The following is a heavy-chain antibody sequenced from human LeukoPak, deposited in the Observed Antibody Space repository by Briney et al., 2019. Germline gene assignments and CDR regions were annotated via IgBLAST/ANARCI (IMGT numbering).Heavy chain of an antibody. CDR1: GYTFTSYA. D-gene: IGHD2-15*01. CDR2: INAGYGNT. Sequence: ASVNVSCKASGYTFTSYAMHWVRQAPGQRREWMGWINAGYGNTKYSQKFQGRVTITRDTSASTAYMELSSLRSEDTAVYYCARVLGLILSVLGYWGQGTLVTVSS. J-gene: IGHJ4*02. V-gene: IGHV1-3*01. CDR3: ARVLGLILSVLGY.